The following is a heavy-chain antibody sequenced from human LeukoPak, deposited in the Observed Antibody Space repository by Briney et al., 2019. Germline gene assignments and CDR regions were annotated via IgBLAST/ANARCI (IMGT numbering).Heavy chain of an antibody. CDR3: ARERGGDDVLTAYGY. J-gene: IGHJ3*01. Sequence: SETLSLTCNVSGSPIRSYYWAWIRQPPGKGLEWVGHIFNNGSTNYKPSLKSRVTMSIDTSKKTFSLNLTSVTTADTAVYFCARERGGDDVLTAYGYWGQGTMVTVSS. V-gene: IGHV4-59*13. D-gene: IGHD3-9*01. CDR1: GSPIRSYY. CDR2: IFNNGST.